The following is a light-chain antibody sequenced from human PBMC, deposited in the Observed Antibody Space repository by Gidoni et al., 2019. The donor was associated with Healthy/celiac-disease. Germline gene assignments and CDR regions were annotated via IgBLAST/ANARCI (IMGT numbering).Light chain of an antibody. Sequence: EIVLTQSPGTLSLSPGERATLSCRASQSVSSSYLAWYQQKPGQAPRLLIYGASSRATGIPDRFSGSGSGTDFTLTISRLEPEDFAVYYCQQYGSPLFTFGPXTKVDIK. CDR3: QQYGSPLFT. CDR1: QSVSSSY. V-gene: IGKV3-20*01. J-gene: IGKJ3*01. CDR2: GAS.